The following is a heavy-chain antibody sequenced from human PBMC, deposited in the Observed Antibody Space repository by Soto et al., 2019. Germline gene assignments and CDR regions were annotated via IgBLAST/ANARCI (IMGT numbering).Heavy chain of an antibody. J-gene: IGHJ6*02. CDR1: GASVSSYY. D-gene: IGHD3-10*01. CDR3: ARAAYGSGSDYAPYYYDAMDV. V-gene: IGHV4-59*02. CDR2: ILYTGNT. Sequence: SETLSLTCTVSGASVSSYYWSWIRQPPGKGLEWLGYILYTGNTNYNPSLKSRVTMSVDTSKNQVSLKLCAVTAADTAVYFCARAAYGSGSDYAPYYYDAMDVGGQETTLNVFS.